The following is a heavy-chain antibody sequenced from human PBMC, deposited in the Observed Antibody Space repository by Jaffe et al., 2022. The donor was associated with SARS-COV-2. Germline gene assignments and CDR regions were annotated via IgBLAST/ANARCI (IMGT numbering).Heavy chain of an antibody. CDR3: AKGPTGYSYGSPFDY. D-gene: IGHD5-18*01. J-gene: IGHJ4*02. Sequence: QVQLVESGGGVVQPGRSLRLSCAASGFTFSSYGMHWVRQAPGKGLEWVAVISYDGSNKYYADSVKGRFTISRDNSKNTLYLQMNSLRAEDTAVYYCAKGPTGYSYGSPFDYWGQGTLVTVSS. V-gene: IGHV3-30*18. CDR1: GFTFSSYG. CDR2: ISYDGSNK.